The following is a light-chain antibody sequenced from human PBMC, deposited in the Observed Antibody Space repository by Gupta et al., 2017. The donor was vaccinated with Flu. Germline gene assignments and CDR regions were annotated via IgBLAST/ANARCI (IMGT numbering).Light chain of an antibody. CDR3: QQRSNRTMT. Sequence: PASLSVAAGESATLTARASQSGSRYVWWYQKKPGPPPRLISDDASDGAAGTQARCSGRGSGKDCITSSRSVEPEDVAFYYCQQRSNRTMTFGQGTKVEIK. V-gene: IGKV3-11*01. CDR2: DAS. J-gene: IGKJ1*01. CDR1: QSGSRY.